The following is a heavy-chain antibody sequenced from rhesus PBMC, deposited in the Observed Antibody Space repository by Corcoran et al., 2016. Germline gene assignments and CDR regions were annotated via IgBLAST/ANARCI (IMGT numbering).Heavy chain of an antibody. CDR1: GFTFSSYG. D-gene: IGHD3-34*01. CDR2: ISNGGGST. J-gene: IGHJ4*01. Sequence: EVQLVESGGGLVQPGGSLRPSCAASGFTFSSYGMSWVRQAPGKGLEWVSYISNGGGSTYYADSVKGRFTISRDNSKNTLSLQMNSLRAEDTAVYYCAKVGDWGDYYVDYWGQGVLVTVSS. CDR3: AKVGDWGDYYVDY. V-gene: IGHV3S5*01.